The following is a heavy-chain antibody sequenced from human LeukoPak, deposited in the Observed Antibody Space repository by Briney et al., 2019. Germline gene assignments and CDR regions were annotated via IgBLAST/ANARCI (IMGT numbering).Heavy chain of an antibody. D-gene: IGHD6-13*01. CDR2: IYHSGST. Sequence: PSGTLSLTCAVSGGSISSSNWWSWVRQPPGKGLEWIGEIYHSGSTNYNPSLKSRVTISVDKSKNQFSLKLSSVTAADTAVYYCARSSPGYSSSWPYYFDYWGQGTLVTVSS. CDR3: ARSSPGYSSSWPYYFDY. V-gene: IGHV4-4*02. J-gene: IGHJ4*02. CDR1: GGSISSSNW.